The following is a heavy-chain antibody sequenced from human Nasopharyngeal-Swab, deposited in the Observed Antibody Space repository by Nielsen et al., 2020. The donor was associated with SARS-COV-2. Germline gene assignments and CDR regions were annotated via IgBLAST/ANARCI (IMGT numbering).Heavy chain of an antibody. J-gene: IGHJ3*02. CDR2: INLNCGGT. CDR3: ARGGAYYGSGSFNSDAFDI. Sequence: VKVSCQASGYTFTGYYMHWVRQAPGQGLEWMGRINLNCGGTNYAQKFQGRVTMTRDTSISTAYMELSRLRSDDTVVYYCARGGAYYGSGSFNSDAFDIWGQGTMVTVSS. V-gene: IGHV1-2*05. D-gene: IGHD3-10*01. CDR1: GYTFTGYY.